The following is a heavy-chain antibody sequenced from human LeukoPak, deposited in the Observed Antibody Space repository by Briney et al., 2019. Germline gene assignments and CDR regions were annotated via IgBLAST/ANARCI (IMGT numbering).Heavy chain of an antibody. CDR2: INHSGST. CDR3: AVKDYDFWSGSGMDV. Sequence: PSETLSLTCAVYGGSFSGYYWSWIRQPPGEGLEWIGEINHSGSTNYNPSLKSRVTISVDTSKNQFSLKLSSVTAADTAVYYCAVKDYDFWSGSGMDVWGQGTTVTVSS. V-gene: IGHV4-34*01. J-gene: IGHJ6*02. CDR1: GGSFSGYY. D-gene: IGHD3-3*01.